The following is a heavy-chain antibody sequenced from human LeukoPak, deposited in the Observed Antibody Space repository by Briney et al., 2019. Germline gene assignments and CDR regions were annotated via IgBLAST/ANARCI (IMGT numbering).Heavy chain of an antibody. Sequence: GGSLRLSCAASGFTFSSYGMHWVRQAPGKGLEWVAVISYDGSNKYYADSVKGRFTISRENSKNTLYLQMNSLRAEDTAMYYCTKDFYDSSGYFRVPHLFDYWGQGTLVTVSS. V-gene: IGHV3-30*18. J-gene: IGHJ4*02. CDR2: ISYDGSNK. CDR1: GFTFSSYG. CDR3: TKDFYDSSGYFRVPHLFDY. D-gene: IGHD3-22*01.